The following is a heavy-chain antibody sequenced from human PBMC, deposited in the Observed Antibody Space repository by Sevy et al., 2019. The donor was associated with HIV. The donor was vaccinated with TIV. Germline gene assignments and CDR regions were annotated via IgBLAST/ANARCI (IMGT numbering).Heavy chain of an antibody. D-gene: IGHD6-6*01. CDR2: INHSGST. Sequence: ETLSLTCAVYDGSFSGYYWSWIRQPPGKGLEWIGEINHSGSTNYNLSLKSRVTISVDTSNNQFSLKLSSVTAADTAVYYCARGRIAARRANWFDPWGHGTLVTVSS. CDR3: ARGRIAARRANWFDP. CDR1: DGSFSGYY. V-gene: IGHV4-34*01. J-gene: IGHJ5*02.